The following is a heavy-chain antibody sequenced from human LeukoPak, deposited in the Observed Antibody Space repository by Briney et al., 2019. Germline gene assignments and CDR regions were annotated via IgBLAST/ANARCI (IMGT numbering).Heavy chain of an antibody. J-gene: IGHJ4*02. CDR1: GFTFYSYS. Sequence: GGSLTRSGAASGFTFYSYSMMWLPPAAGEGREGVSSICNSSSYIYYTDPVRGRFTISRDNATNSLYLEMNSRRGEDRAVYYCTVPGGVGYDYFVYFDYGGEETLVTV. V-gene: IGHV3-21*01. CDR2: ICNSSSYI. D-gene: IGHD5-12*01. CDR3: TVPGGVGYDYFVYFDY.